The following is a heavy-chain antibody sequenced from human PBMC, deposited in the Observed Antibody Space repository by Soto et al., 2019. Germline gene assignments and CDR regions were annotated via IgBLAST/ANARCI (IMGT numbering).Heavy chain of an antibody. V-gene: IGHV3-21*01. CDR3: ARVRGGDYAAFDI. D-gene: IGHD4-17*01. CDR1: GFTFSSYS. Sequence: GGSLRLSCAASGFTFSSYSMNWVRQAPGKGLEWVSSISSSSSYIYYADSVKGRFTISRDNAKNSLYLQMNSLRAEDTAVYYCARVRGGDYAAFDIWGQGTMVTVSS. CDR2: ISSSSSYI. J-gene: IGHJ3*02.